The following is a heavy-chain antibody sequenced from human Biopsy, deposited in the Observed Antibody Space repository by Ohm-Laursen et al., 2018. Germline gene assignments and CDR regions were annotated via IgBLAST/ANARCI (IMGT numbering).Heavy chain of an antibody. D-gene: IGHD5-18*01. J-gene: IGHJ6*02. CDR1: GFTFSSHA. CDR2: ITGVGGVT. V-gene: IGHV3-23*01. Sequence: SLRLSCSAPGFTFSSHAMSWARQAPGKGLEWVSVITGVGGVTYYADPVKGRFTVSRDNSMNTMFLQMNSLRAQDAGTYYCAKWGTSMALYHFYGMDVWGQGTTVSVSS. CDR3: AKWGTSMALYHFYGMDV.